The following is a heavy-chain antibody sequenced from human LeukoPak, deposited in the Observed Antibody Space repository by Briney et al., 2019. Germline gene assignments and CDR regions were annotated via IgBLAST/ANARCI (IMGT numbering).Heavy chain of an antibody. D-gene: IGHD3-22*01. J-gene: IGHJ3*02. Sequence: SETPSLTCTVSGGSISSSSYYWGWIRQPPGKGLEWIGSIYYSGSTYYNPSLKSRVTISVDTSKNQFSLKLSSVTAADTAVYYCARPAPDSSGYYPNDAFDIWGQGTMVTVSS. CDR2: IYYSGST. CDR1: GGSISSSSYY. V-gene: IGHV4-39*01. CDR3: ARPAPDSSGYYPNDAFDI.